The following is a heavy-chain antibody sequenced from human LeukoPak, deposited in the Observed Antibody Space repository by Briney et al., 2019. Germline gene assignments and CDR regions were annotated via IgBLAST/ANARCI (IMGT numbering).Heavy chain of an antibody. CDR1: GFTFSSYW. J-gene: IGHJ6*02. CDR2: IKQDGNEK. CDR3: AKDIAAAGTGYYYYGMDV. D-gene: IGHD6-13*01. V-gene: IGHV3-7*03. Sequence: EGSLRLSCAASGFTFSSYWMSWVRQAPGKGLEWVANIKQDGNEKYYLDSVRGRFTISRDNAKNSLYLQMNSLRAEDTALYYCAKDIAAAGTGYYYYGMDVWGQGTTVTVSS.